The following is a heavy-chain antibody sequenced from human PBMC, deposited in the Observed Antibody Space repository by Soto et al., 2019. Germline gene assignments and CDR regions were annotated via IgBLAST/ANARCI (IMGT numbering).Heavy chain of an antibody. Sequence: QVQLQESGPGLVKPSQTLSLTCTVSGGSISSGGYYWSWIRQHPGKGLEWIGYIYHSGSTYYNPSLXXRXTXXVDTSKNQFSLKLTSVTAADTAVYYCARDAGDFQHWGQGTLVTVSS. J-gene: IGHJ1*01. CDR3: ARDAGDFQH. CDR1: GGSISSGGYY. V-gene: IGHV4-31*03. CDR2: IYHSGST. D-gene: IGHD7-27*01.